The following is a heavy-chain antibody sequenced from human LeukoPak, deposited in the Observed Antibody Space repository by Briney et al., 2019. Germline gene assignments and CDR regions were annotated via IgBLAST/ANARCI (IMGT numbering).Heavy chain of an antibody. D-gene: IGHD3-10*01. CDR1: GFTFSSYK. J-gene: IGHJ4*02. CDR3: ARDLYYFGSGSYVPGLPDY. V-gene: IGHV3-48*03. Sequence: PGGSLRLSCVVSGFTFSSYKMNWVRQAPGMGLEWVSYICSRGSYIYYAESVKGRFTISRDNAKNSLYLQMNSLRAEDTAVYYCARDLYYFGSGSYVPGLPDYWGQGTLVTVSS. CDR2: ICSRGSYI.